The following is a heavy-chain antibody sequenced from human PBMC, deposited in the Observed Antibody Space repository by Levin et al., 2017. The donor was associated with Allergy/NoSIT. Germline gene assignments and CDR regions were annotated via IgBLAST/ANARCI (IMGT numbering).Heavy chain of an antibody. CDR2: LSGTGRRT. CDR3: AKDSRGPEWLRYFDY. Sequence: AGGSLRLSCAASGFTFSGYAMSWVRQAPGKGLEWVSGLSGTGRRTYYADSVKGRFTISRDNSKNTLYLQMNSLRAEDTAVYYCAKDSRGPEWLRYFDYWGQGTLVTVSS. CDR1: GFTFSGYA. V-gene: IGHV3-23*01. D-gene: IGHD5-12*01. J-gene: IGHJ4*02.